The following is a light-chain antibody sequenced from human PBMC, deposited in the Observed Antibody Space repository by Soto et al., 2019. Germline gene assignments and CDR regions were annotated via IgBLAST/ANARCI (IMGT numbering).Light chain of an antibody. J-gene: IGKJ1*01. Sequence: EIVMTQSPATLSVSPGERATLSCRASQSVSSNLAWYQQKPGQAPRLLIYGASTRATGIPARFSGSGSGTKFTPTISSLQSEDVAVSYCQQYNNWTPWTFGQGTKLEIK. CDR3: QQYNNWTPWT. CDR2: GAS. CDR1: QSVSSN. V-gene: IGKV3-15*01.